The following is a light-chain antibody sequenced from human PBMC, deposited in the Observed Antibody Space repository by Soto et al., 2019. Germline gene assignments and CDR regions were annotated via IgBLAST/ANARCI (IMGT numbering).Light chain of an antibody. V-gene: IGLV2-14*01. J-gene: IGLJ1*01. CDR3: TSSTTSSTYV. CDR1: SSDVGGYNY. Sequence: QSVLTQPASVSGSPGQPITISCTGTSSDVGGYNYVSWYQQHPGKAPKVMIYDVSNRPSGVSNRFSGSKSGNTASLTISGLQAEDEADYYSTSSTTSSTYVLGTGPNVTIL. CDR2: DVS.